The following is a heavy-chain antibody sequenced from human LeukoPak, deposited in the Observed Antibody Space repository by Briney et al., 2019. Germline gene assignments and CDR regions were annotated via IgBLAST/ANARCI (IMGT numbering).Heavy chain of an antibody. CDR3: ARVGGSDYYYYYGMDV. CDR2: IKQDGSEK. J-gene: IGHJ6*02. V-gene: IGHV3-7*01. CDR1: GFTFSSYW. D-gene: IGHD3-3*01. Sequence: GGSLRLSCAASGFTFSSYWMSWVRQAPGKGLEWVANIKQDGSEKYYVDSVKGRFTISRDNAKNSLYLQMNSLRAEDTAVYYCARVGGSDYYYYYGMDVWGQGTTVTVSS.